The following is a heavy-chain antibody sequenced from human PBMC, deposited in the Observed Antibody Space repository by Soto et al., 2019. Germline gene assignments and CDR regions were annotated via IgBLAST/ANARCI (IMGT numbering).Heavy chain of an antibody. D-gene: IGHD5-12*01. Sequence: SETLSPTCAVYGGSFSGYYWSWIRQPPGKGLEWIGEINHSGSTNYNPSLKSRVTISVDTSKNQFSLKLSSVTAADTAVYYCARVRSVVNIVSLTLFIDYWGQGTLVTVSS. CDR3: ARVRSVVNIVSLTLFIDY. J-gene: IGHJ4*02. CDR1: GGSFSGYY. CDR2: INHSGST. V-gene: IGHV4-34*01.